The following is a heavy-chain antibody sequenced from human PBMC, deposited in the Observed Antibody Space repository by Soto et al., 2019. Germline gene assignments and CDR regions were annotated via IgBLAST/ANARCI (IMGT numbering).Heavy chain of an antibody. D-gene: IGHD3-16*01. V-gene: IGHV3-30*19. CDR3: ARWGTTGGLDV. CDR2: TSYDGSDK. J-gene: IGHJ1*01. Sequence: ESGGGVVHPGTSLRVSCVGSGFTFRSYVIHWVRQAPGKGLEWVALTSYDGSDKYYDDSVRGRFTISRDNSRNTVDLQMDSLRLEDTALYYCARWGTTGGLDVWGQGTLVSV. CDR1: GFTFRSYV.